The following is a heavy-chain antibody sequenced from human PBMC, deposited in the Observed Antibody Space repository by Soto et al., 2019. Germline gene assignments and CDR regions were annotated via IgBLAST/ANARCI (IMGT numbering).Heavy chain of an antibody. CDR1: GFTFSSYA. Sequence: GGSLRLSCSASGFTFSSYAMHWVRQAPGKGLEYVSAISSNGGSTYYADSVKGRFTISRDNSKNTLYLQMSSLRAEDTAVYYCARDEETYDQGYYYYGMDVWGQGTTVTVSS. D-gene: IGHD3-16*01. J-gene: IGHJ6*02. CDR3: ARDEETYDQGYYYYGMDV. V-gene: IGHV3-64*04. CDR2: ISSNGGST.